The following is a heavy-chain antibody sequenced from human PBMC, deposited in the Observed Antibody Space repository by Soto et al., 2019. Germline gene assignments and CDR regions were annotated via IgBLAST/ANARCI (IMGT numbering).Heavy chain of an antibody. J-gene: IGHJ5*02. CDR3: ARGPLYYDILTGRDVGRFRFDP. D-gene: IGHD3-9*01. V-gene: IGHV4-34*01. CDR2: INHSGST. CDR1: GGSFSGYY. Sequence: TSETLSLTCAVYGGSFSGYYWSWIRQPPGKGLEWIGEINHSGSTNYNPSLKSRVTISVDTSKNQFSLKLSSVTAADTAVYYCARGPLYYDILTGRDVGRFRFDPWGQGTLVTVSS.